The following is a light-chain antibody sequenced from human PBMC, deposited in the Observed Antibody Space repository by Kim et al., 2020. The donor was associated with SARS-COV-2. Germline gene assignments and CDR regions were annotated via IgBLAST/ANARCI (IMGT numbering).Light chain of an antibody. J-gene: IGKJ2*01. CDR1: QDITKF. CDR3: LQFDDFPYT. Sequence: DIQMTQSPSSLSASVGDRVTITCQASQDITKFLNWYQQKPGKAPNLLIYDASNLETGVPSRFSGSGSGTHFTFTINSLQPEDVATYYCLQFDDFPYTFGQGTKLEIK. CDR2: DAS. V-gene: IGKV1-33*01.